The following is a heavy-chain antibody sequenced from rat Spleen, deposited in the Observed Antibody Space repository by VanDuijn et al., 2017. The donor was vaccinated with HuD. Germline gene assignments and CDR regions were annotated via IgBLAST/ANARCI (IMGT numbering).Heavy chain of an antibody. J-gene: IGHJ3*01. CDR3: ARPSYGYPFAY. CDR2: ISYEGSGT. D-gene: IGHD1-7*01. V-gene: IGHV5-22*01. Sequence: EVQLVASGGDLVQPGGSLKLSCAASGFTFSHYDMAWVRQAPTKGLEWVASISYEGSGTYYGDSVKGRFTISRDNAKSTLYLQMDSLRSEDTATYYCARPSYGYPFAYWGQGTLVTVSS. CDR1: GFTFSHYD.